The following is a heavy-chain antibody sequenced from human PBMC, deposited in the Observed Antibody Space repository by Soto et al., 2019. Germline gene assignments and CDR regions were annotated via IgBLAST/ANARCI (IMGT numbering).Heavy chain of an antibody. Sequence: SETLSLTCAVYGGSFSGYYWSWIRQPPGKGLEWIGEINHSGSTNYNPSLKSRVTISVDTSKNQFSLKLSSVTAADTAVYYCARRKVRGVIGYWGQGTLVTVS. CDR1: GGSFSGYY. J-gene: IGHJ4*02. CDR3: ARRKVRGVIGY. D-gene: IGHD3-10*01. CDR2: INHSGST. V-gene: IGHV4-34*01.